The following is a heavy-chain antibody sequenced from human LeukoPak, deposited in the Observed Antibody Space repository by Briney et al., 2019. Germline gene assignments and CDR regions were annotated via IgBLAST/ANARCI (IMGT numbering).Heavy chain of an antibody. D-gene: IGHD6-19*01. CDR3: CSSGWSLDY. J-gene: IGHJ4*02. Sequence: GGSLRLSAAPSGFTLSSYLMSWVRQAPRKELEWVANIKQDGSEKYYVDSVKGRFTISRDNAKNSLYLQMNSLRAEATAVYYWCSSGWSLDYWGQGTLVTVSS. CDR2: IKQDGSEK. CDR1: GFTLSSYL. V-gene: IGHV3-7*01.